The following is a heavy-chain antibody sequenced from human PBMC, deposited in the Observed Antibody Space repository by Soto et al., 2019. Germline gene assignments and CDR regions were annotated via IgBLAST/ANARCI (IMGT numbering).Heavy chain of an antibody. Sequence: PSETLSLTCTVSGGSISSSSYYWGWIRQPPGKGLEWIGSIYYSGSTYYNPSLKSRVTISVDTSKNQFSLKLSSVTAADTAVYYCARHSYYYDSSGPNPIDYWGQGTLVTVSS. V-gene: IGHV4-39*01. D-gene: IGHD3-22*01. CDR2: IYYSGST. CDR1: GGSISSSSYY. CDR3: ARHSYYYDSSGPNPIDY. J-gene: IGHJ4*02.